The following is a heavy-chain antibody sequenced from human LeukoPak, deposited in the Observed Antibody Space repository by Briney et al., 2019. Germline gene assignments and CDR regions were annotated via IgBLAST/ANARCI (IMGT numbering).Heavy chain of an antibody. Sequence: PSETLSLTCTVSGGSISSHYWSWIRQPPGKGLEWIGYIYYSGSTNYNPSLKSRVTISVDTSKNQFSLKLSSVTAADTAVYYGARDGYNGAFGYWGQGTLVTVSS. J-gene: IGHJ4*02. D-gene: IGHD5-24*01. CDR1: GGSISSHY. CDR2: IYYSGST. CDR3: ARDGYNGAFGY. V-gene: IGHV4-59*11.